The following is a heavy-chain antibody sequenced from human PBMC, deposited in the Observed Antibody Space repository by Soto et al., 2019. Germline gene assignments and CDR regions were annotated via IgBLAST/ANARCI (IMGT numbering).Heavy chain of an antibody. V-gene: IGHV4-31*03. J-gene: IGHJ4*02. CDR2: IYYSGST. CDR1: GGSISSGGYY. CDR3: ARSYSSNRFGGFH. D-gene: IGHD6-13*01. Sequence: SETLSLTCTVPGGSISSGGYYWSWIRQHPGKGLEWIGYIYYSGSTYYNPSLKSRVTISVDTSKNQFSLKLSSVTAADTAVYYCARSYSSNRFGGFHWGQGTLVTVSS.